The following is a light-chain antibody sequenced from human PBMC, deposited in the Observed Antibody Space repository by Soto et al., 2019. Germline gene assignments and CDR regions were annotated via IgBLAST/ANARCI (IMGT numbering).Light chain of an antibody. V-gene: IGKV1-9*01. Sequence: IQLTQSPASLSASVGDRVTITCRASQGISSYLAWYQQNPGKAPKLLIYDASTLETGVPSRFSGSGSGTDFTLTISSLQPEDCATYYCQQLNRYPLTFGGGTRVEIK. CDR2: DAS. J-gene: IGKJ4*01. CDR3: QQLNRYPLT. CDR1: QGISSY.